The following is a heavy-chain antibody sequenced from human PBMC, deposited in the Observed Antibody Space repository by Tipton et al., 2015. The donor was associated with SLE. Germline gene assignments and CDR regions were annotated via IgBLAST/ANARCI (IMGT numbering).Heavy chain of an antibody. V-gene: IGHV4-34*01. J-gene: IGHJ2*01. Sequence: LRLSCAVYGGSFSDYYWSWIRQPPGKGLEWIGEINENGRATYNPSLKSRVTISVGTSRNQLSLNLRSATAADTAVYYCARHEAAPGTAGWFFDLWGRGTLVTVSS. CDR3: ARHEAAPGTAGWFFDL. CDR2: INENGRA. D-gene: IGHD6-13*01. CDR1: GGSFSDYY.